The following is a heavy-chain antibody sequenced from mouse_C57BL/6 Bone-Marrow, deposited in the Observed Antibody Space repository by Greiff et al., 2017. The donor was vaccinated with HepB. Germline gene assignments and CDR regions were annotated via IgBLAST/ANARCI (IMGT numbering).Heavy chain of an antibody. CDR2: ISNLAYSI. J-gene: IGHJ4*01. Sequence: DVMLVESGGGLVQPGGSLKLSCAASGFTFSDYGMAWVRQAPRKGPEWVAFISNLAYSIYYADNVTGRFTISRENAKNTLYLEMSSLRSEDTAMYYCAITTVPAPYYAMDYWGQGTSVIVSS. CDR3: AITTVPAPYYAMDY. D-gene: IGHD1-1*01. V-gene: IGHV5-15*01. CDR1: GFTFSDYG.